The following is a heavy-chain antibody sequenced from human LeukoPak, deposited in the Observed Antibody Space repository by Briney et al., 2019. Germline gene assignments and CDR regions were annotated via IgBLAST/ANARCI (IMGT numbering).Heavy chain of an antibody. J-gene: IGHJ5*02. V-gene: IGHV3-23*01. CDR3: AKAYCGGGSCYSGTSWFDP. CDR1: GFTFSTHA. CDR2: ISGGGEST. Sequence: PGGSLRLSRAASGFTFSTHAMSWVRQAPGEGLEWVSAISGGGESTYYVDSVKGRFTISRDNSKNSLYLQMNSLRAEDTAVYYCAKAYCGGGSCYSGTSWFDPWGQGTLVTVSS. D-gene: IGHD2-15*01.